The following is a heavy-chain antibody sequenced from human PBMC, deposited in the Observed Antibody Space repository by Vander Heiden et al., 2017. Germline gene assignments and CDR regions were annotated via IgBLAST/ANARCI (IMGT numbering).Heavy chain of an antibody. CDR2: INPNSGGT. J-gene: IGHJ4*02. CDR1: GYTFTGYY. CDR3: ARAEDDCSGGSCYSLFVDY. Sequence: QVQLVQSGAEVKKPGASVKVSCKASGYTFTGYYMHWVRQAPGQGLEWMGWINPNSGGTNYAQKFQGRVTMTRDTSISTAYMELSRLRSDDTAVYYCARAEDDCSGGSCYSLFVDYWGQGTLVTVSS. V-gene: IGHV1-2*02. D-gene: IGHD2-15*01.